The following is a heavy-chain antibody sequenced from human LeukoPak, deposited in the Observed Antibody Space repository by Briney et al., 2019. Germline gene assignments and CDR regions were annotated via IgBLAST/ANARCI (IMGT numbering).Heavy chain of an antibody. V-gene: IGHV3-23*01. J-gene: IGHJ4*02. CDR2: ISDSGDRT. Sequence: PGGSLRLSCAASGFPFSNYAMTWVRQAPGKGRERVSAISDSGDRTYYADSVKGRFTISRDNSKNTLYLQMNSLRVEDTALYYCAKGLGTSGYHDYWGQGTLVTVSS. CDR1: GFPFSNYA. D-gene: IGHD3-22*01. CDR3: AKGLGTSGYHDY.